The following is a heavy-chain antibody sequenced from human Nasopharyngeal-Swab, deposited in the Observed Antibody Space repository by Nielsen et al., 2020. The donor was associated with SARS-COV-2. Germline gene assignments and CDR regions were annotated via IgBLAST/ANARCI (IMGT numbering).Heavy chain of an antibody. V-gene: IGHV1-2*06. CDR2: INPNSGGP. Sequence: ASVKVSCKASGYTFTGYYMHWVRQAPGQGLEWMGRINPNSGGPNYAQKFQGRVTMTRDTSISTAYMELSSLRSEDTAVYYCARGREQLVPGLNYYYGMDVWGQGTTVTVSS. CDR3: ARGREQLVPGLNYYYGMDV. D-gene: IGHD6-6*01. J-gene: IGHJ6*02. CDR1: GYTFTGYY.